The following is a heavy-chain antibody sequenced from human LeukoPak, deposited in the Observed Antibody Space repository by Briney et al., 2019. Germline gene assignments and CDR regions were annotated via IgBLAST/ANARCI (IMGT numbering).Heavy chain of an antibody. V-gene: IGHV1-18*01. CDR1: GYTFTSYG. CDR2: ISAYNGNT. J-gene: IGHJ4*02. Sequence: ASVKVSCKASGYTFTSYGISWVREAPGQGLEWMGWISAYNGNTNYAQKLQGRVTMTTDTSTSTAYMELRSLRSDDTAVYYCARDGTHYYDSLFDYWGQGTLVTVSS. D-gene: IGHD3-22*01. CDR3: ARDGTHYYDSLFDY.